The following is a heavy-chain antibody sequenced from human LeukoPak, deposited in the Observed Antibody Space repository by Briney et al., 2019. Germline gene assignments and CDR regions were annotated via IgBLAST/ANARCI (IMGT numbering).Heavy chain of an antibody. CDR3: ARGKDGMDV. CDR2: MKPDSGNS. V-gene: IGHV1-8*01. CDR1: GYPFTSFE. J-gene: IGHJ6*02. Sequence: ASVKVSCKASGYPFTSFEINWVRQVTGEGLEWMGWMKPDSGNSAFAQKFRDRVTLSSDSSINTAYMEVSSLGSDDTAVYYCARGKDGMDVWGQGTTVTVSS.